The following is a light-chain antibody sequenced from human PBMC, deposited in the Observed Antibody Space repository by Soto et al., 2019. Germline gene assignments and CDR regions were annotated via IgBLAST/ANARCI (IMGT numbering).Light chain of an antibody. CDR3: QQYNNWPLA. J-gene: IGKJ5*01. CDR2: GAS. V-gene: IGKV3-15*01. CDR1: QSLSSN. Sequence: EIVMTPSPATLSVSPGERVTLSCRASQSLSSNLAWYQQKPGQAPRLLIYGASTRATDIPARFSGSGSGTEFTPTISSLQSEDFAVYFCQQYNNWPLAFGQGTRLEIK.